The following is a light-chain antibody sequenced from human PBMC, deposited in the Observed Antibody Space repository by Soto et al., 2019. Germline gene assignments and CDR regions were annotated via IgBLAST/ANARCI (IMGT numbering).Light chain of an antibody. Sequence: EIVLTHSPCTLSLSPVERATLSCSASQSVSSSYLAWYQQKPGQAPRLLIYGASSRATGIPDRFSGSGSGTDFTLTISRLEPEDFAVYYCQQYGSSLITFGQGTRLEIK. V-gene: IGKV3-20*01. J-gene: IGKJ5*01. CDR3: QQYGSSLIT. CDR1: QSVSSSY. CDR2: GAS.